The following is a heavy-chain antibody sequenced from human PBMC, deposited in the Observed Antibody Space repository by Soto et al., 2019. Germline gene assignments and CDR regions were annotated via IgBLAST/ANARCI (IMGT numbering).Heavy chain of an antibody. CDR2: IIPIFGTA. CDR3: ARASHDDILTGYYVY. Sequence: SVKVSCKASGGTFSSYAISWVRQAPGQGLEWMGGIIPIFGTANYAQKFQGRVTITADKSTSTAYMELSSLRSEDTAVYYCARASHDDILTGYYVYWGQGTLVTVSS. J-gene: IGHJ4*02. CDR1: GGTFSSYA. D-gene: IGHD3-9*01. V-gene: IGHV1-69*06.